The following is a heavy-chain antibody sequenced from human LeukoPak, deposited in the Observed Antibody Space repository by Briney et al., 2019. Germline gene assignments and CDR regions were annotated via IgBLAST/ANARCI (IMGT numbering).Heavy chain of an antibody. D-gene: IGHD3-16*02. CDR2: IYYSGST. CDR3: ARGWGSLRLGELSFDY. V-gene: IGHV4-31*03. CDR1: GGSISSGGYY. Sequence: SETRSLTCTVSGGSISSGGYYWSWIRQHPGKGLEWIGYIYYSGSTYYNPSLKSRVTISVDTSKNQFSLKLSSVTAADTAVYYCARGWGSLRLGELSFDYWGQGTLVTVSS. J-gene: IGHJ4*02.